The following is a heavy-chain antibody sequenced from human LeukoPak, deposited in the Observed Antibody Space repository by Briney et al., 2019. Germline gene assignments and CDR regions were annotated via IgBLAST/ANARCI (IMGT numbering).Heavy chain of an antibody. CDR3: ARIPYSSSWMYYFDY. V-gene: IGHV4-59*01. CDR1: GGSISSYY. CDR2: IYYSGST. D-gene: IGHD6-13*01. J-gene: IGHJ4*02. Sequence: PSETLSLTCTVSGGSISSYYWSWIRQPPGKGLGWIGYIYYSGSTNYNPSLKSRVTISVDSSKNQFSLKLSSVTAADTAVYYCARIPYSSSWMYYFDYWGQGTLVTVSS.